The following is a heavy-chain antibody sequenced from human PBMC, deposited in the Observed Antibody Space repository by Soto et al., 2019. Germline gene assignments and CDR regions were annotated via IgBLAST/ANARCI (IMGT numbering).Heavy chain of an antibody. D-gene: IGHD2-15*01. CDR2: ISSSRSTI. V-gene: IGHV3-48*01. J-gene: IGHJ4*02. CDR3: ARDLYSTLDY. CDR1: GFTFSSYS. Sequence: GGSLRLSCAASGFTFSSYSMNWVRQAPGKGLEWVSYISSSRSTIYYADSVKGRFTISRDNAKNSLYLQMNSLRAEDTAVYYCARDLYSTLDYWGQGTLVTVSS.